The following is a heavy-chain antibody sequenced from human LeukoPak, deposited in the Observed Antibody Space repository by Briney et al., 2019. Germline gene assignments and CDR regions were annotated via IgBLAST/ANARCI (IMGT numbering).Heavy chain of an antibody. J-gene: IGHJ4*02. CDR1: GFTPSSFW. CDR2: INGDGSSR. V-gene: IGHV3-74*01. CDR3: ARDVDESSGYFDF. D-gene: IGHD3-22*01. Sequence: PGGSLRLSCAASGFTPSSFWMHWVRQAPGKGLVWVSRINGDGSSRSYADSVKGRFTISRDNAKNTLYLQMNSLRVEDTAVYYCARDVDESSGYFDFWGQGTLVTVSS.